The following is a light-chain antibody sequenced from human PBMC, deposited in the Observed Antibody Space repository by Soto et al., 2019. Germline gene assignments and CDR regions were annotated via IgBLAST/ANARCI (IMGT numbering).Light chain of an antibody. J-gene: IGLJ7*01. V-gene: IGLV2-14*01. CDR3: SSSTSSNTCV. CDR1: SSDVGDYNY. Sequence: QSALTQPASVSGSPGQSITISCTGTSSDVGDYNYVSWYQQHPGKAPKLMIYEVSNRPSGVSNRFSGSKSGNTASLTISGHQAEEEADYYCSSSTSSNTCVFGGGTQLTVL. CDR2: EVS.